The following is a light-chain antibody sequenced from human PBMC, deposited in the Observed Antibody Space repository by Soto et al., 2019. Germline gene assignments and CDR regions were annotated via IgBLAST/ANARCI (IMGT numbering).Light chain of an antibody. Sequence: AIRMTQSPSSFSASTGDRVTITCRASQGISSYLAWYQQKPGKAPKLLIYGASTLQSGVPSRFSGSGSGTDFTLTISWLQSEDFATYYCQQYYSYPLTFGGGTKVEIK. V-gene: IGKV1-8*01. CDR1: QGISSY. CDR2: GAS. CDR3: QQYYSYPLT. J-gene: IGKJ4*01.